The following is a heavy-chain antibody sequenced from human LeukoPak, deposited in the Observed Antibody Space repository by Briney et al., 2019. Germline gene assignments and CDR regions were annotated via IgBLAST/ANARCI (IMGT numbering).Heavy chain of an antibody. Sequence: GGSLRLTCAASGFTFSSYGMHWVRQAPGKGLEWVAVISYDGSNKYYADSVKGRFTISRDNSKNTLYLQMNSLRAEDTAVYYCARDLGYSSGPNYWGQGTRVTVSS. CDR3: ARDLGYSSGPNY. D-gene: IGHD6-19*01. V-gene: IGHV3-30*03. CDR2: ISYDGSNK. CDR1: GFTFSSYG. J-gene: IGHJ4*02.